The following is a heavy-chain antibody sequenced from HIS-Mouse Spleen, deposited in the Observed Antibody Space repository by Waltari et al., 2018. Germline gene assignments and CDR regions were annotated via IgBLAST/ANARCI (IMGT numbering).Heavy chain of an antibody. CDR3: TGGSWSGYYFDY. V-gene: IGHV3-73*01. J-gene: IGHJ4*02. CDR2: IRSKANSYAT. D-gene: IGHD3-3*01. Sequence: EVQLVESGGGLVQPGGSLKLSWSASGFPLRGSALPGVGPVAGKGLEWVGRIRSKANSYATAYAASVKGRFTISRDDSKNTAYLQMNSLKTEDTAVYYCTGGSWSGYYFDYWGQGTLVTVSS. CDR1: GFPLRGSA.